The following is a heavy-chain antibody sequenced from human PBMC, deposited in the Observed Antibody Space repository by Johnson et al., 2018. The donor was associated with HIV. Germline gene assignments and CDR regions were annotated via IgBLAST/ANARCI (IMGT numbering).Heavy chain of an antibody. CDR3: ARSRHGGIQPSDAFDV. D-gene: IGHD3-16*01. V-gene: IGHV3-30*19. CDR1: GFTFSSYG. J-gene: IGHJ3*01. CDR2: ISYDGSNK. Sequence: QVQLVESGGDLVQPGGSLRLSCAASGFTFSSYGMHWVRQAPGKGLEWVAVISYDGSNKYYADSVKGRFTISRDNSKNTLYLQMDSLRPEDTAVYYCARSRHGGIQPSDAFDVWGQGTMVTVSS.